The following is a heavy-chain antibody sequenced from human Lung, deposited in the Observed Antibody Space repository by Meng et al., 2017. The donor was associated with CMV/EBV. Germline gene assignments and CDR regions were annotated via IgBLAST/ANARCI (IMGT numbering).Heavy chain of an antibody. V-gene: IGHV1-2*02. J-gene: IGHJ4*02. CDR3: ARGLAVVGTSHFDY. Sequence: ASVTVSTNASADTFTGCYMRWVPQAPGQGLEWMGWINPNSGGTNYAQKFQGRVTMTRDTSISTAYLELSRLRSDDTAVYYCARGLAVVGTSHFDYWGQGTLVXVSS. D-gene: IGHD3-3*01. CDR1: ADTFTGCY. CDR2: INPNSGGT.